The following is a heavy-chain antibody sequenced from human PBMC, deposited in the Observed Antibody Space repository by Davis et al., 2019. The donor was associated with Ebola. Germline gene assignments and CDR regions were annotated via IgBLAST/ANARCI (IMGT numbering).Heavy chain of an antibody. V-gene: IGHV3-23*01. CDR2: ISGSGGTT. J-gene: IGHJ6*04. D-gene: IGHD3-3*01. CDR1: VITFSSYA. CDR3: AKSGLSFGVVKYHYGMDV. Sequence: GESLKISCADSVITFSSYAMTWVRQAPGKGLEWVSAISGSGGTTYYAGSVKGRFTVSRDNSKKTPYLQMNSLRAEDTAVYYCAKSGLSFGVVKYHYGMDVWGKGTTVTVSS.